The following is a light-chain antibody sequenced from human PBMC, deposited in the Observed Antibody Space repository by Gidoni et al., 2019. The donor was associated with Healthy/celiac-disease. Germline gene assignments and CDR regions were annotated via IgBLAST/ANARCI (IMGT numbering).Light chain of an antibody. Sequence: QSALTQPASVSGSPGQSIPIACTGTRSDVGGYNYVSWYQQNPGKAPKLMIYEVSNRPSGVSNRFSGSKSGNPASLTISGLQAEDEAYYYCSSYTSSSTLVFGGGTKLTVL. CDR1: RSDVGGYNY. CDR3: SSYTSSSTLV. V-gene: IGLV2-14*01. J-gene: IGLJ2*01. CDR2: EVS.